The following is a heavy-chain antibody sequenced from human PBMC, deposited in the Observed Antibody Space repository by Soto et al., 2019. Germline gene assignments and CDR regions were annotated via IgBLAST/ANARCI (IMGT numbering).Heavy chain of an antibody. CDR1: GGSISSYY. V-gene: IGHV4-59*01. Sequence: QVQLQESGPGLVKPSETLSLTCTVSGGSISSYYWSWIRQPPGRGLEWIGYIYYSGSTNYNPSLIMRVTISVSTSMYRFSLKLTSVTAADTAVYYCASVSGGWWYFDFWGQGTLVTVSS. CDR2: IYYSGST. D-gene: IGHD6-19*01. CDR3: ASVSGGWWYFDF. J-gene: IGHJ4*02.